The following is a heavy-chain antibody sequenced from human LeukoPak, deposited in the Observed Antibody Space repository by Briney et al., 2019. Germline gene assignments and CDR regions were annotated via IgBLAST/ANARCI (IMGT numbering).Heavy chain of an antibody. J-gene: IGHJ4*01. D-gene: IGHD6-19*01. CDR1: GDSVSRNSAA. CDR2: TYYRSKWYN. V-gene: IGHV6-1*01. Sequence: SQTLSLTCAISGDSVSRNSAAWNWIWQSPSRGLEWLGRTYYRSKWYNDYAVSVKSRITINPDTSKNQFSLQLNSVTPEDTAVYYCAREGSSGWTSGYYFDYWGRGALVTVSS. CDR3: AREGSSGWTSGYYFDY.